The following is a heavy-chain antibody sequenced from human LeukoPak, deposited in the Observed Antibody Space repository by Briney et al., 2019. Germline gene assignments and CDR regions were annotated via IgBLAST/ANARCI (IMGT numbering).Heavy chain of an antibody. J-gene: IGHJ4*02. Sequence: GGSLRLSCAASGFTFSSYGMHWVRQAPGKGLEWVAVISYDGSNKYYADSVKGRFTISRDNSKNTLYLQMNSLRAEDTAVYYCAKGSPRGEPPLSFDYWGQGTLVTVSS. D-gene: IGHD3-16*01. CDR1: GFTFSSYG. CDR3: AKGSPRGEPPLSFDY. CDR2: ISYDGSNK. V-gene: IGHV3-30*18.